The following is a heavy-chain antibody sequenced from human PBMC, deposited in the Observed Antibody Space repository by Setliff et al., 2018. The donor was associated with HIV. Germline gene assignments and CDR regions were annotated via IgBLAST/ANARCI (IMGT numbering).Heavy chain of an antibody. Sequence: PGGSLRLSCAASGFTLSSYWMHWVRQAPGKGLVWVSRINSDGSSTSYADSVKGRFTISRDNAKNTLYLQMNSLRAEDTAVYYCARWKSSGWYSFDYWGQGTLVTVSS. V-gene: IGHV3-74*01. CDR3: ARWKSSGWYSFDY. D-gene: IGHD6-19*01. J-gene: IGHJ4*02. CDR1: GFTLSSYW. CDR2: INSDGSST.